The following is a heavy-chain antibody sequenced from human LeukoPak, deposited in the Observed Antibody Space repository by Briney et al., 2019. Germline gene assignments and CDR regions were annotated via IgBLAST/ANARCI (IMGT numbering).Heavy chain of an antibody. CDR2: IYYSGST. CDR1: GGSISSSSYH. Sequence: SETLSLTCTVSGGSISSSSYHWGWVRQPPGKGLEWIGSIYYSGSTSYNPSLKSRVTISVDTSKNQFSLKLSSVTAADTAVYYCARRYSYIDYWGQGTLVTVSS. CDR3: ARRYSYIDY. J-gene: IGHJ4*02. D-gene: IGHD5-18*01. V-gene: IGHV4-39*07.